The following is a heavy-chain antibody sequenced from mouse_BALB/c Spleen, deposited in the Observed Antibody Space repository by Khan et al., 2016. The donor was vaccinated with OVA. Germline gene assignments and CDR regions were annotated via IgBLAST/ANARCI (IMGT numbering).Heavy chain of an antibody. CDR1: GFTFSSYT. V-gene: IGHV5-9*03. D-gene: IGHD1-1*01. CDR2: ISSGGGNT. CDR3: ARYSGNTYFDY. Sequence: EVLLVESGGGLVKPGGSLKLSCAASGFTFSSYTMSWVRQTPEKRLEWVATISSGGGNTYYPDSVQGRFTISRDNAKNNLYLQMSSLRSEDTALYYCARYSGNTYFDYWGQGTTLTVSS. J-gene: IGHJ2*01.